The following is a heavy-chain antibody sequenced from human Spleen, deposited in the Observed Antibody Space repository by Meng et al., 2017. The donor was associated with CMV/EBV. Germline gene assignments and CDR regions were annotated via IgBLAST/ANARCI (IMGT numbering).Heavy chain of an antibody. CDR1: GYSFTTYW. D-gene: IGHD3-22*01. J-gene: IGHJ4*02. CDR3: ARGGSNYYDSSGYYYGSVAVGY. Sequence: GESLKISCKGSGYSFTTYWIGWVRQVPGKGLEWMGMIWPGDSDTRYTPSFQGQVTISADKSISTAYLQWSSLKASDTAMYYCARGGSNYYDSSGYYYGSVAVGYWGQGTLVTVSS. V-gene: IGHV5-51*01. CDR2: IWPGDSDT.